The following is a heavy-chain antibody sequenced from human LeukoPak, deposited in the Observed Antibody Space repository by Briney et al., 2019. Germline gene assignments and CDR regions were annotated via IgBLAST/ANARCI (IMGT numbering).Heavy chain of an antibody. CDR2: ISSSGTTT. J-gene: IGHJ4*02. CDR1: GFNFRSYE. CDR3: ATTSIAAAVPGCFDY. D-gene: IGHD6-13*01. V-gene: IGHV3-48*03. Sequence: PGGSLRLSCAASGFNFRSYEMNWVRQAPGEGLEWVSYISSSGTTTNYADSVKGRFTISRDNAKNSLYLQMNSLRAEDTAVYYCATTSIAAAVPGCFDYWGQGTLVTVFS.